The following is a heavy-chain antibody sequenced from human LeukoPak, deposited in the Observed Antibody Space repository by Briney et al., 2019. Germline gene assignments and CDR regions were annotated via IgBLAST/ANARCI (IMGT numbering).Heavy chain of an antibody. Sequence: SETLSLTFTVSGGSISSGGYYWSWIRQHPGKGLEWIGYIYYSGSTYYNPSLKSRVTISVDTSKNQFSLKLSSVTAADTAVYYCARAPIVVVIFDYWGQGTLVTVSS. J-gene: IGHJ4*02. CDR3: ARAPIVVVIFDY. CDR1: GGSISSGGYY. V-gene: IGHV4-31*03. D-gene: IGHD3-22*01. CDR2: IYYSGST.